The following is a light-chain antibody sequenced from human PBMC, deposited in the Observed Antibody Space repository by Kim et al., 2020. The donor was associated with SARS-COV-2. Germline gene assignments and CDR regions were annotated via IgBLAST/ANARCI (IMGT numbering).Light chain of an antibody. V-gene: IGKV4-1*01. CDR2: WAS. CDR3: QQYYDTPFT. J-gene: IGKJ3*01. CDR1: QSVLHASNNKNY. Sequence: ATISCRSSQSVLHASNNKNYLTWYQHKPGQPPKLLIYWASTRESGVPDRFSGSGSGTDFTLTISSLQAEDVAVYYCQQYYDTPFTFGPGTKVDIK.